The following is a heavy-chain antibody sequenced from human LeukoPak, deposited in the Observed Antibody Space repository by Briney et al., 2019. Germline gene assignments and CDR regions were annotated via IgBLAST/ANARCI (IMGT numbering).Heavy chain of an antibody. Sequence: TTSETLSLTCTVSGGSISTYYWSWIRQPPGKGLEWIGYIYYSGTTNYNPSLKSRLTISVDTSKNQFSLRLSSVTAADTAVYYCARENWVRGVIGLDYWGQGTLVTVSS. D-gene: IGHD3-10*01. J-gene: IGHJ4*02. CDR1: GGSISTYY. V-gene: IGHV4-59*12. CDR2: IYYSGTT. CDR3: ARENWVRGVIGLDY.